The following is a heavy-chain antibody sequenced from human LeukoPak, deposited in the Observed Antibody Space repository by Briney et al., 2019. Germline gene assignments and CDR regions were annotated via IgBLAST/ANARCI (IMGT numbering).Heavy chain of an antibody. J-gene: IGHJ5*02. Sequence: ASVKVSCKASGYTFTSHFLHWVRQAPGQGLEWMGIINPRGGSTSYAQKFQGRVTMTRDTSTSTVYMELSSLTSEDTAVYYCARGLRYSPNWFDPWGQGTLVTVSS. CDR2: INPRGGST. CDR3: ARGLRYSPNWFDP. V-gene: IGHV1-46*01. D-gene: IGHD3-9*01. CDR1: GYTFTSHF.